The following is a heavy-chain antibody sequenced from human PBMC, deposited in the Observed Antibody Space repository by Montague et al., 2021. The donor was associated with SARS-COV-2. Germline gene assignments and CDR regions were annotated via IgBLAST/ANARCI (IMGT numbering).Heavy chain of an antibody. D-gene: IGHD3-16*02. CDR1: GASISSSENS. CDR2: IFYSGTT. V-gene: IGHV4-39*01. CDR3: ARHVTFGGVVVALDY. J-gene: IGHJ4*02. Sequence: SETLSLTCTVSGASISSSENSWGWIRQSPGKGLEWFGSIFYSGTTYFNPSLRCRIAISVDTSKNQFPLKVTSVTAADTAVYYCARHVTFGGVVVALDYWGQGHLVSVSS.